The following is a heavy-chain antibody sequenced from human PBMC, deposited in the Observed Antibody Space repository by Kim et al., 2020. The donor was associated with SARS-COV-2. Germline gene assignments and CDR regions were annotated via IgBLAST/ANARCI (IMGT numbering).Heavy chain of an antibody. D-gene: IGHD2-21*02. CDR1: GFTFTNAW. Sequence: GGSLRLSCAASGFTFTNAWMSWVRQAPGEGLDWVGRIKSKTDGGTTDYAAPVKGRFTISRDDSKNTLYLQMNSLKTEDTAVYYCTTDWVTNYMGHWGQGTLVTVSS. CDR2: IKSKTDGGTT. J-gene: IGHJ4*02. CDR3: TTDWVTNYMGH. V-gene: IGHV3-15*01.